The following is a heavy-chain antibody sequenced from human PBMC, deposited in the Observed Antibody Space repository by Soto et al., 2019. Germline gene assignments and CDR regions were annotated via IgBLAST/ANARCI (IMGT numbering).Heavy chain of an antibody. CDR1: GITFSTYR. CDR3: ARENYDFWSGYYMDY. Sequence: EVQLVESGGGLVQPGGSLRLSCVVSGITFSTYRMHWVRQAPGKGLVWVSHIKSDGTVTHYTDSVRGRFIISRDNAKNTLFLQMNSLRAEDTAMYYCARENYDFWSGYYMDYWGQGTLVTVSS. V-gene: IGHV3-74*01. D-gene: IGHD3-3*01. J-gene: IGHJ4*02. CDR2: IKSDGTVT.